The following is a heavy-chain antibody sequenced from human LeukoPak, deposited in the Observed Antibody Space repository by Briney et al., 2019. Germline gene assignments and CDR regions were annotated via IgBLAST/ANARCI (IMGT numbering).Heavy chain of an antibody. J-gene: IGHJ4*02. D-gene: IGHD3-3*01. V-gene: IGHV1-18*01. CDR3: ARDSGYYDFWSGYYPFDY. CDR2: ISAYNGNT. Sequence: ASVTVSCKASGYTFTSYGISWVRQAPGQGLEWMGWISAYNGNTNYAQKLQGRVTMTTDTSTSTAYMELRSLRSDDTAVYYCARDSGYYDFWSGYYPFDYWGQGTLVTVSS. CDR1: GYTFTSYG.